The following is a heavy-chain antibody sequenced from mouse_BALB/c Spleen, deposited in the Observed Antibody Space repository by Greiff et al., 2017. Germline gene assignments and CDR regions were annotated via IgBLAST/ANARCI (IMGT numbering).Heavy chain of an antibody. J-gene: IGHJ1*01. CDR1: GYAFSSYW. CDR2: IYPGDGDT. CDR3: ARTIPWYFDV. Sequence: QVQLQQSGAELVRPGSSVKISCTASGYAFSSYWMNWVKQRPGQGLEWIGQIYPGDGDTNYNGKFKGKATLTADKSSSTAYMQLSSLTSEDSAVYFCARTIPWYFDVWGAGTTVTVSS. V-gene: IGHV1-80*01.